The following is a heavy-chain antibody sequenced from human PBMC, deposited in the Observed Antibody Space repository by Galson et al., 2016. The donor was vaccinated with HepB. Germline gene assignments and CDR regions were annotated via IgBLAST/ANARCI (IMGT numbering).Heavy chain of an antibody. Sequence: ETLSLTCTVSSGSISSSRYYWGWIRQPPGKGLEWIGSVYYSGTAYYDPSLKSRVTILVDTSKNQFSLKLSSVTAAETAVYYCARGVRYSSRWYDYGLDVWGKGTTVTVSS. D-gene: IGHD6-13*01. CDR2: VYYSGTA. V-gene: IGHV4-39*07. J-gene: IGHJ6*04. CDR3: ARGVRYSSRWYDYGLDV. CDR1: SGSISSSRYY.